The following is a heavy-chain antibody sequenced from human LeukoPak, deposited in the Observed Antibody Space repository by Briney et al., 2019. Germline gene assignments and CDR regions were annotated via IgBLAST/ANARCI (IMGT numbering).Heavy chain of an antibody. V-gene: IGHV4-31*02. CDR2: IYYSGGT. Sequence: SQTMSLTRTVSGTSIGSGRHYWSWLRQHPGKGLEWIGHIYYSGGTYTTPSLKSRVTMSVDTSKNQFSLKLNPVTAADTAVYYCARSHPFDHWGQGTLVIVSS. CDR1: GTSIGSGRHY. CDR3: ARSHPFDH. J-gene: IGHJ5*02.